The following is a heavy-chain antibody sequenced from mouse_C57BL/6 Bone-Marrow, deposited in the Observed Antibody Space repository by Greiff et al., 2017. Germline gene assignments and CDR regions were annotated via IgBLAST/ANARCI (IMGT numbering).Heavy chain of an antibody. CDR1: GFNIKDDY. CDR2: IDPENGDT. Sequence: EVQLQQSGAELVRPGASVKLSCTASGFNIKDDYMHWVKQRPEQGLEWIGWIDPENGDTEYASKFQGKATITADTSSNTAYLQLSSLPSEDTAVDYCTTDTTALFDYWGQGTTLTVSS. V-gene: IGHV14-4*01. J-gene: IGHJ2*01. CDR3: TTDTTALFDY. D-gene: IGHD1-2*01.